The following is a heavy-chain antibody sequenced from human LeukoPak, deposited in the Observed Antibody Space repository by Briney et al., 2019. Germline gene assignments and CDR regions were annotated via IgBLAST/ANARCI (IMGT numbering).Heavy chain of an antibody. CDR2: ISSSGSTI. V-gene: IGHV3-11*04. CDR3: ARDLSGVAGYTYGRGIDY. J-gene: IGHJ4*02. CDR1: GFTFSDYY. Sequence: PGGSLRLSCAASGFTFSDYYMSWIRQAPGKGLEWVSYISSSGSTIYYADPVKGRFTISRDNAKTSLYLQMNSLRAEDTAVYYCARDLSGVAGYTYGRGIDYWGQGTLVTVSS. D-gene: IGHD5-18*01.